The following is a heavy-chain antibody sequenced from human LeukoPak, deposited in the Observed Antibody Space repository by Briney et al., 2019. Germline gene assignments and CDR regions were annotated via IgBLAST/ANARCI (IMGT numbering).Heavy chain of an antibody. CDR1: GGSFSGYY. J-gene: IGHJ6*03. CDR2: INHSGST. CDR3: ARLRRGFGNTYYYYYMDV. D-gene: IGHD3-10*01. Sequence: ASETLSLTCAVYGGSFSGYYWSWIRQPPGKGLEWIGEINHSGSTNYNPSLKSRVTISVDTSKDQFSLKLSSVTAADTAVYYCARLRRGFGNTYYYYYMDVWGKGTTVTISS. V-gene: IGHV4-34*01.